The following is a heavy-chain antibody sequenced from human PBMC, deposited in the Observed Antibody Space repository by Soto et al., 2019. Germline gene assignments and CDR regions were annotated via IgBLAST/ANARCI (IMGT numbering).Heavy chain of an antibody. CDR2: IYWNDDK. J-gene: IGHJ5*02. Sequence: QSTLKESGPTLVKPTQTLTLTCTFSGFSLSTSGVGVGWIRQPPGKALEWLALIYWNDDKRYSPSLKSRLTITKDTSKNHVVLTMTNMDPVDTATYYCAHRGSDLTVPTSVLHDNWFDPWGQGTLVTVSS. V-gene: IGHV2-5*01. D-gene: IGHD1-26*01. CDR3: AHRGSDLTVPTSVLHDNWFDP. CDR1: GFSLSTSGVG.